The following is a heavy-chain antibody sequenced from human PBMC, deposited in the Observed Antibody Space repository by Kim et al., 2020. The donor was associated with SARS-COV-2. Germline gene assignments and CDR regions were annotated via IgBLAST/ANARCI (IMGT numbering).Heavy chain of an antibody. CDR3: ARDNRVPATAPGGVFDY. CDR2: ISSSGSTI. V-gene: IGHV3-48*03. D-gene: IGHD2-2*01. Sequence: GGSLRLSCAASGFTFSSYEMNWVRQAPGKGLEWVSYISSSGSTIYYADSVKGRFAISRDNAKNSLYLQMNSLRAEDTAVYYCARDNRVPATAPGGVFDYWGQGTLVTVSS. CDR1: GFTFSSYE. J-gene: IGHJ4*02.